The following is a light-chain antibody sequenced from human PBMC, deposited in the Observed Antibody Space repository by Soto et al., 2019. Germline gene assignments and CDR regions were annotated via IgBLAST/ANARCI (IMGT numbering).Light chain of an antibody. CDR2: GAS. CDR1: QGISSY. J-gene: IGKJ1*01. V-gene: IGKV1-9*01. CDR3: QQTYSTPWT. Sequence: DIQLTQSPSFLSASVGDRVTITCRASQGISSYLAWFQQKPGRAPNLLIYGASTLQSGVPSRFSGSGSGTDFTLTISNLQPEDFATYYCQQTYSTPWTFGQG.